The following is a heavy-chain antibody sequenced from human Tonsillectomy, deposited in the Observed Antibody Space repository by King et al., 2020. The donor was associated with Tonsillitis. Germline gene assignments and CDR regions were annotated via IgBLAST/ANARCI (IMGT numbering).Heavy chain of an antibody. J-gene: IGHJ4*02. CDR1: GGSISSYY. D-gene: IGHD3-16*02. CDR3: VSESDYVWGIFRFFDY. V-gene: IGHV4-4*07. Sequence: VQLQESGPRLVKPSETLSLTCTVSGGSISSYYWSWIRQPAGKGLEWIGRIYSSGSTHYNPSLKSRLTMSLDTSKNQFSLKLNSVTAADTAVYYCVSESDYVWGIFRFFDYWGQGTLVTVSS. CDR2: IYSSGST.